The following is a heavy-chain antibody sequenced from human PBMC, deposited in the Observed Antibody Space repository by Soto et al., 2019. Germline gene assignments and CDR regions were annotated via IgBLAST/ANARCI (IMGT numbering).Heavy chain of an antibody. CDR2: ISYDGSNK. CDR3: ARVNGDSSSEVDV. V-gene: IGHV3-30-3*01. Sequence: GGSLRLSCAASGFTFSSYAMHWVRQAPGKGLEWVAVISYDGSNKYYADSVKGRFTISRDNSKNTLYLQMNSLRAEDTAVYYCARVNGDSSSEVDVWGQGTTVTVSS. J-gene: IGHJ6*02. D-gene: IGHD6-6*01. CDR1: GFTFSSYA.